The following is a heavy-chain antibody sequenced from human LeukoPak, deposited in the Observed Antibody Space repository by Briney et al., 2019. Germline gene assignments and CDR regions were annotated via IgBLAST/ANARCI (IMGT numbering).Heavy chain of an antibody. J-gene: IGHJ4*02. V-gene: IGHV4-59*08. CDR2: IYYSGST. CDR3: ASASRSYFDY. Sequence: SETLSLTCTVSGGSISSYYWSWIRQPPGKGLEWIGHIYYSGSTNYNPSLKSRVTISVDTSKNQFSLKLSSVTAADTAVYYCASASRSYFDYWGQGTLVTVSS. CDR1: GGSISSYY. D-gene: IGHD3-10*01.